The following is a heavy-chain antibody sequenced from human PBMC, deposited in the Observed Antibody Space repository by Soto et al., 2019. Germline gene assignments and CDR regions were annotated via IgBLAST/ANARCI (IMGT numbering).Heavy chain of an antibody. CDR3: ATSGAARAARPHY. J-gene: IGHJ4*02. D-gene: IGHD6-6*01. CDR1: GGSISSGGYY. V-gene: IGHV4-31*03. CDR2: IYYSGST. Sequence: QVQLQESGPGLVKPSQTLSLTCTVSGGSISSGGYYWSWIRQHPGKGLEWIGYIYYSGSTNYNPSFKSRGTISVDPSKNQFYLKLSPVTAADTAVDYGATSGAARAARPHYWGQGTLVTVSS.